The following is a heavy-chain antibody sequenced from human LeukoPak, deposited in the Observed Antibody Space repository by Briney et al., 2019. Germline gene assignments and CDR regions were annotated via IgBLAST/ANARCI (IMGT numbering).Heavy chain of an antibody. CDR1: GGSISSYY. J-gene: IGHJ3*02. Sequence: SETLSLTCTVSGGSISSYYWSWIRQPPGKGLEWIGYIYYSGSTNYNPSLKSRVTISVDTSKNQFSLELSSVTAADTAVYYCARHVSWDDAFDICGQGTMVTGSS. V-gene: IGHV4-59*08. D-gene: IGHD6-13*01. CDR2: IYYSGST. CDR3: ARHVSWDDAFDI.